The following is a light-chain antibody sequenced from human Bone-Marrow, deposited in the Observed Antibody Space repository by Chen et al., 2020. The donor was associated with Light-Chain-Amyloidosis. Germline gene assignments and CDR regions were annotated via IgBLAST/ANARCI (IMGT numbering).Light chain of an antibody. J-gene: IGLJ3*02. CDR2: EDN. V-gene: IGLV6-57*01. CDR1: SGSIAGNY. CDR3: QSYDTSVRV. Sequence: FMLTQPRAVSESPGKTVTISCTRSSGSIAGNYAQWFQQRPGRSPTTVIFEDNLRPPGVPDRFSGSIDTSSNSASLSISGLKPEDEADYYCQSYDTSVRVFGGGTRLTVL.